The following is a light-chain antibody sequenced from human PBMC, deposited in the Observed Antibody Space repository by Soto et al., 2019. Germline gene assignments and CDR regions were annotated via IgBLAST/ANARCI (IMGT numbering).Light chain of an antibody. CDR2: DVS. Sequence: QSALTQPRSVSGSPGQSVTIFCTGTSSDIGGYNYVSWYQQHPGKAPKLMIYDVSKRPSGVPDRFSGSKSGNTASLTISGLQADDEADYYCCSYAGSYTEVFGGGTQLTVL. CDR1: SSDIGGYNY. V-gene: IGLV2-11*01. CDR3: CSYAGSYTEV. J-gene: IGLJ2*01.